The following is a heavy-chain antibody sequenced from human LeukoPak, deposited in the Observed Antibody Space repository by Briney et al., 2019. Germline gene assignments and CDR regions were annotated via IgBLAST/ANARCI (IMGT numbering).Heavy chain of an antibody. V-gene: IGHV3-7*01. CDR2: IKQDGSEK. J-gene: IGHJ4*02. CDR3: AKDRSGVIVVVVAATFDC. D-gene: IGHD2-15*01. CDR1: GFTFSSYW. Sequence: GGSLRLSCAASGFTFSSYWMSWVRQAPGKGLEWVANIKQDGSEKYYVDSVKGRFTISRDNAKNSLYLQMNSLRAEDTAVYYCAKDRSGVIVVVVAATFDCWGQGTLVTVSS.